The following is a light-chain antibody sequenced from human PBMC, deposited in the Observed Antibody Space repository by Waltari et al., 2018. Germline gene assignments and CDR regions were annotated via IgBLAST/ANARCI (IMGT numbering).Light chain of an antibody. Sequence: QSALTQPASVSGSPGQANTISCTGTSSDVGGYNYVSWYQQHPGKAAKLMIYEVSNRPAGVSNRFSGSKSGTTASQTISGLQAEDEADYYCSSYTRSSTLVFGGGTKLTVL. V-gene: IGLV2-14*01. CDR2: EVS. CDR1: SSDVGGYNY. J-gene: IGLJ2*01. CDR3: SSYTRSSTLV.